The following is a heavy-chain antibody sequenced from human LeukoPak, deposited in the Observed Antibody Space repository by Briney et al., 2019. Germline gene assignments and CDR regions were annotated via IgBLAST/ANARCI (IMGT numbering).Heavy chain of an antibody. CDR1: GFTFSSYA. V-gene: IGHV3-23*01. J-gene: IGHJ6*02. D-gene: IGHD3-10*01. Sequence: GGSLRLSCAASGFTFSSYAMSWVRQAPGKGLEWVSAISGSGGSTYYADSVKGRFTISRDNSKSTLYLQMNSLKAEDTAVYYCAKAMAPYYYYYGMDVWGQGTTVTVSS. CDR3: AKAMAPYYYYYGMDV. CDR2: ISGSGGST.